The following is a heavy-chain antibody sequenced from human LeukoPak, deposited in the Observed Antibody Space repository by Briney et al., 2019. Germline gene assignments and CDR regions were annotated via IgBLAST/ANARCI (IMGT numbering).Heavy chain of an antibody. Sequence: GGSLRPSCAASGFTFSSYSMNWVRQAPGKGLEWVSSISSSSSYIYYADSVKGRFTISRDNAKNSLYLQMNSLRAEDTAVYYCARARAYSSSSGFDYWGQGALVTVSS. CDR2: ISSSSSYI. D-gene: IGHD6-6*01. J-gene: IGHJ4*02. V-gene: IGHV3-21*01. CDR3: ARARAYSSSSGFDY. CDR1: GFTFSSYS.